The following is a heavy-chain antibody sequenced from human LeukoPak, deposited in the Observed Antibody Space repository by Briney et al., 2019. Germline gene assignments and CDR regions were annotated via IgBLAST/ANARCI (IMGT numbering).Heavy chain of an antibody. J-gene: IGHJ4*02. CDR1: GFTFSSYG. Sequence: PGGSLRLSCAASGFTFSSYGMHWVRQAPGKGLEWVAFIRYDGSNKYYADSVKGRFTISRDNSKYTLYLQMNSLRAEDTAVYYCANSRGSITQYYFDYWGQGTLVTVSS. CDR3: ANSRGSITQYYFDY. D-gene: IGHD3-10*01. V-gene: IGHV3-30*02. CDR2: IRYDGSNK.